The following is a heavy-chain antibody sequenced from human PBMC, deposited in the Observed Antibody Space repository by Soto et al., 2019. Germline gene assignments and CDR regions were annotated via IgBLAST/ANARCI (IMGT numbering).Heavy chain of an antibody. CDR1: GFTFSSYS. J-gene: IGHJ4*02. CDR2: ISSSSSTI. D-gene: IGHD2-15*01. Sequence: EVQLVESGGGLVQPGGSLRLSCAASGFTFSSYSMNWVRQAPGKGLAWVSYISSSSSTIYYADSVKGRFTISRDNAKNSLYLQMNSLRAEDTAVYYCARAWRYCSGGSCYFNNYWGQGTLVTVSS. V-gene: IGHV3-48*01. CDR3: ARAWRYCSGGSCYFNNY.